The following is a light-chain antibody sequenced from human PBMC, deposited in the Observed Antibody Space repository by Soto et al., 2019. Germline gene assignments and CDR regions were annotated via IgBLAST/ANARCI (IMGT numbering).Light chain of an antibody. Sequence: DIQMTQSPSTLSASVGDRVTITCRASQSISSWLAWYQQKPGKAPKLLIYDASSLESGVPSRVSGSGSGTEFTLTISSLQPDEFATYYCQQYNSYSWTFGQGTKVELK. CDR1: QSISSW. CDR2: DAS. V-gene: IGKV1-5*01. J-gene: IGKJ1*01. CDR3: QQYNSYSWT.